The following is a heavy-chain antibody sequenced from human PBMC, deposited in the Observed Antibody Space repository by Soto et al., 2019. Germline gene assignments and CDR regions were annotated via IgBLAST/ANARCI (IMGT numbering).Heavy chain of an antibody. D-gene: IGHD3-22*01. CDR1: GFTFSSYA. CDR3: ARDGYDSSGYYYHRRVDYFDY. CDR2: ISYDGSNK. Sequence: GGSLRLSCAASGFTFSSYAMHWVRQAPGKGLEWVAVISYDGSNKYYADSVKGRFTISRDNSKSTLYLQMNSLRAEDTAVYYCARDGYDSSGYYYHRRVDYFDYWGQGTLVTVSS. V-gene: IGHV3-30-3*01. J-gene: IGHJ4*02.